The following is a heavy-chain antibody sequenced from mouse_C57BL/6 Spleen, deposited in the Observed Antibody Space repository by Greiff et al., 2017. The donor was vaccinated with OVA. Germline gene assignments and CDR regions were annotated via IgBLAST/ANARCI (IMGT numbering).Heavy chain of an antibody. CDR1: GFTFSSYG. Sequence: DVMLVESGGDLVKPGGSLKLSCAASGFTFSSYGMSWVRQTPDKRLEWVATMSSGGSYTYYPDSVKGRFTISRDNAKNTLYLQMSSLKSEDTALYDCARHEGCDGYYSFDYWGQGTTLTGSS. V-gene: IGHV5-6*02. J-gene: IGHJ2*01. CDR3: ARHEGCDGYYSFDY. CDR2: MSSGGSYT. D-gene: IGHD2-3*01.